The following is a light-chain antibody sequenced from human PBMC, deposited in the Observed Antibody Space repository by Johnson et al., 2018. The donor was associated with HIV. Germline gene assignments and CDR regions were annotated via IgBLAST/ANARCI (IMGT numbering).Light chain of an antibody. CDR1: TSNIANNT. Sequence: QSALTQPPSASGTPGLRVTISCSGSTSNIANNTVNWYQHLPGTAPKLLMYRNVQRPSGIPDRFTGSKSGTSASLAISGLQGEDEAEYYCAAWDDSLNEYVVGTGTKVTVL. CDR2: RNV. V-gene: IGLV1-44*01. J-gene: IGLJ1*01. CDR3: AAWDDSLNEYV.